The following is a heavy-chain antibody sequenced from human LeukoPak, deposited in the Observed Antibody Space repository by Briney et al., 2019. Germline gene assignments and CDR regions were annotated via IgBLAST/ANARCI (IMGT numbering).Heavy chain of an antibody. D-gene: IGHD6-19*01. CDR3: ATGIAVAGSPAYYFDY. J-gene: IGHJ4*02. CDR2: ISWNSGSI. V-gene: IGHV3-9*01. Sequence: PGRSLRLSCAASGFTFDDYAMHWVRQAPGKGLEWVSGISWNSGSIGYADSVKGRFTISRDNAKNSLYLQMNSLRAEDTALYYCATGIAVAGSPAYYFDYWGQGTLATVSS. CDR1: GFTFDDYA.